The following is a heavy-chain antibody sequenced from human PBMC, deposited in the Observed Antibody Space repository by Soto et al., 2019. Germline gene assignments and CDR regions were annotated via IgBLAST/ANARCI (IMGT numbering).Heavy chain of an antibody. CDR3: AITYYDILTGRGTYYYYYGMDV. CDR2: IYYSGST. J-gene: IGHJ6*02. Sequence: SETLSLTCTVSGGSISTYYWSWIRQPPGKGLEWIGSIYYSGSTNYNPSLKSRVTISVDTSKNQFSLKLSSVTAADTAVYYCAITYYDILTGRGTYYYYYGMDVWGQGTTVTVSS. V-gene: IGHV4-59*08. D-gene: IGHD3-9*01. CDR1: GGSISTYY.